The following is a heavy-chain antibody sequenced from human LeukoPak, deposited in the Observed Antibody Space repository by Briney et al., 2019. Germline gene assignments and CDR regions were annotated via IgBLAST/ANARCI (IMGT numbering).Heavy chain of an antibody. CDR3: ARDQVAGTDYGMDV. V-gene: IGHV4-38-2*02. CDR2: IYHSGST. CDR1: GYSISSGYY. Sequence: SETLSLTCAVSGYSISSGYYWGWIRQPPGKGLEWIGSIYHSGSTYYNPSLKSRVTISVDTSKNQFSLKLSSVTAADTAVYYCARDQVAGTDYGMDVWGKGTTVTVSS. J-gene: IGHJ6*04. D-gene: IGHD6-19*01.